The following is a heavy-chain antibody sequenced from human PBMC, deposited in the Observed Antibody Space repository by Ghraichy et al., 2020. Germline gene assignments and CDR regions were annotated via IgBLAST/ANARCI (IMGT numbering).Heavy chain of an antibody. J-gene: IGHJ5*02. Sequence: SETLSLTCIVSGGSISSYYWSWIRQPPGKGLEWIGYIYYSGTINYNPSLRSRVTISVDTSKNQFSLTLTSMTAADTAVYYCARGTEHYYGSGSYPWGQGTLVTVSP. CDR1: GGSISSYY. V-gene: IGHV4-59*01. D-gene: IGHD3-10*01. CDR2: IYYSGTI. CDR3: ARGTEHYYGSGSYP.